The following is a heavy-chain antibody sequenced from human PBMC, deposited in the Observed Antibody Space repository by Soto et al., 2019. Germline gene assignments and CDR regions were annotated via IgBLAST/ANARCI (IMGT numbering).Heavy chain of an antibody. J-gene: IGHJ6*03. V-gene: IGHV1-18*01. Sequence: ASVKVSCKASGYTFTSYGISWVRQAPGQGLEWMGWISAYNGNTNYAQKLQGRVTMTTDTSTSTAYMELRSLRSDDTAVYYCARGASGYDSYYYYYMDVRGKGTTVTVSS. CDR2: ISAYNGNT. CDR1: GYTFTSYG. CDR3: ARGASGYDSYYYYYMDV. D-gene: IGHD5-12*01.